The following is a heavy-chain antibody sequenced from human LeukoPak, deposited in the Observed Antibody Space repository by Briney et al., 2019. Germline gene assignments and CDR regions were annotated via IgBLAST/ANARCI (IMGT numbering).Heavy chain of an antibody. D-gene: IGHD4-17*01. J-gene: IGHJ5*02. CDR3: ARETTYKFDP. CDR1: GFNFRDYY. V-gene: IGHV3-11*01. CDR2: ISSSGAVL. Sequence: GGSLRLSCATSGFNFRDYYMSWIRQAPGKGLECILRISSSGAVLYNADSVKGRFTISRDNAKNSLYLQMNSLRAEDTAVYYCARETTYKFDPWGQGTLVTVSS.